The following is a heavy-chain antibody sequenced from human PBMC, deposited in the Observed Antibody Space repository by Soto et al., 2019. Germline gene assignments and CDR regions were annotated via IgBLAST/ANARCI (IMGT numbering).Heavy chain of an antibody. Sequence: GGSLKLSCAASGFTVSSNYMSWVRQAPGKGLEWVSVIYSGGSTYYADSVKGRFTISRDNSKNTLYLQMNSLRAEDTAVYYCAEYSYGGDDAFDIWGQGTMVTVSS. CDR2: IYSGGST. J-gene: IGHJ3*02. V-gene: IGHV3-66*01. CDR3: AEYSYGGDDAFDI. D-gene: IGHD5-18*01. CDR1: GFTVSSNY.